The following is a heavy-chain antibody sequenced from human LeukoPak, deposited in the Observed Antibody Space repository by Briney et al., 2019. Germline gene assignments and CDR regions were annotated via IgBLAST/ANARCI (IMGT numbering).Heavy chain of an antibody. CDR3: GRQVAPGQWLVDL. J-gene: IGHJ5*02. D-gene: IGHD6-19*01. Sequence: GGSLRLSCVASGFTFSNYAIHWVRRPPGKGLEWVAVMSTDGSLQYYANSVKGRFTISRDNYKSTLFLQMNSLSAADTAVYYCGRQVAPGQWLVDLWGQGTLVTVSS. V-gene: IGHV3-30*01. CDR2: MSTDGSLQ. CDR1: GFTFSNYA.